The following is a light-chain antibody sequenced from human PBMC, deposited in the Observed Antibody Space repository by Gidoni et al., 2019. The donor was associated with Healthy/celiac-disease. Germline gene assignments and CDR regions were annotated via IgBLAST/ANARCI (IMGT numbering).Light chain of an antibody. CDR2: KAS. CDR3: QQYNSYPWT. J-gene: IGKJ1*01. CDR1: QSSSSW. V-gene: IGKV1-5*03. Sequence: DLQITQSPSTLSASVGDRVTITCRASQSSSSWLAWYQQKPGKAPKLLIYKASSLESGVPSRFSGSGSGTEFTLTISRLQPDDFATYYCQQYNSYPWTFGQGTKVEIK.